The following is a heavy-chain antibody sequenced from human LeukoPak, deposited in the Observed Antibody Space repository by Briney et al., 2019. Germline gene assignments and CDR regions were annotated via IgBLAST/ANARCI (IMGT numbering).Heavy chain of an antibody. Sequence: ASVTVSCKASGYTFTSYYMHWVRQAPGQGLEWMGIINPSGGSTSYAQKFQGRVTITRDMSTSTVYIELSSLRSEDTAVYYCARDPGLSYYYYYMDVWGKGTTVTISS. CDR3: ARDPGLSYYYYYMDV. CDR1: GYTFTSYY. J-gene: IGHJ6*03. CDR2: INPSGGST. D-gene: IGHD1-14*01. V-gene: IGHV1-46*01.